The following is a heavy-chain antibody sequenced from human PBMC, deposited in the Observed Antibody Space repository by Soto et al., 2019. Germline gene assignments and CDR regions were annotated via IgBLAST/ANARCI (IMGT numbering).Heavy chain of an antibody. Sequence: GESLKISCKGSGYSFTDYWISWVRQMPGKGLEWMGRIDPSDSYINHSPSFEGHVTISADKSISTAYLQWSGLRASDSGIYYCARRRCRTTSCPRNYYGMDVWGQGTTVTVSS. J-gene: IGHJ6*02. CDR1: GYSFTDYW. D-gene: IGHD2-2*01. CDR3: ARRRCRTTSCPRNYYGMDV. CDR2: IDPSDSYI. V-gene: IGHV5-10-1*01.